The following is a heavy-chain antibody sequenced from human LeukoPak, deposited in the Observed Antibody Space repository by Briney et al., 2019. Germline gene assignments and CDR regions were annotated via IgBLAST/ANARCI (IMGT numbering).Heavy chain of an antibody. V-gene: IGHV1-18*01. CDR3: ARGVGYCTNGVCYTNYYYYYMDV. CDR1: GYTFTSYG. D-gene: IGHD2-8*01. CDR2: ISAYNGNT. J-gene: IGHJ6*03. Sequence: ASLKVSCTASGYTFTSYGISWGRQAPGPGLEWMGWISAYNGNTNYAQKLQGRVTMTTDTSTSTAYMELRSLRSDDTAVYYCARGVGYCTNGVCYTNYYYYYMDVWGKGTTVTVSS.